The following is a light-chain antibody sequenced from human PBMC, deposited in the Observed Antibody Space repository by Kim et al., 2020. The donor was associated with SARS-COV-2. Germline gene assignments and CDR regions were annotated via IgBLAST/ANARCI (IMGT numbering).Light chain of an antibody. CDR3: YSAADNNYV. CDR2: KDS. J-gene: IGLJ1*01. V-gene: IGLV3-27*01. CDR1: VLAKKY. Sequence: SYELTQPSSVSVSPGQTARITCSGDVLAKKYARWFQQKPGQAPVLVIYKDSERPSGIPERFSGSSSGTTVTLTISGAQVEDAADYYCYSAADNNYVFGTGTKVTVL.